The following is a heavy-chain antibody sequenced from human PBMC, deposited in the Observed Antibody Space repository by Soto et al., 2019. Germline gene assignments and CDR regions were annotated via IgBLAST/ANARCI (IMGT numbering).Heavy chain of an antibody. CDR3: ARVRNVGYCSSTSCYEVFYFDY. CDR1: GYTFTSYG. J-gene: IGHJ4*02. V-gene: IGHV1-18*01. CDR2: IGAYNGNK. Sequence: GASVKVSCKASGYTFTSYGISWVRQAPGQGLEWKGWIGAYNGNKNYAQKHQGKVTMTTDTSTSTAYMELRSLSSDDTAVYYCARVRNVGYCSSTSCYEVFYFDYWGQGTLVTVSS. D-gene: IGHD2-2*01.